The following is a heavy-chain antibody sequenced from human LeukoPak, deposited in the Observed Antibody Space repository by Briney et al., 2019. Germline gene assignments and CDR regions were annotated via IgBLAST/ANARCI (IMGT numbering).Heavy chain of an antibody. Sequence: GGSLRLSCAASGFTFDDYAMHWVRQAPGKGLEWVSGISWNSGSIGYADSVKGRFTISRDNAKNSLYLQMNSLRAEDTAVYYCARGLPSHYDFWSGYYTRGDYWGQGTLVTVSS. V-gene: IGHV3-9*01. D-gene: IGHD3-3*01. CDR2: ISWNSGSI. CDR3: ARGLPSHYDFWSGYYTRGDY. J-gene: IGHJ4*02. CDR1: GFTFDDYA.